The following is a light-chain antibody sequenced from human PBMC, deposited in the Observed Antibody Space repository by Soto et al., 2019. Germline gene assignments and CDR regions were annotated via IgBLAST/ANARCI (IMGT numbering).Light chain of an antibody. V-gene: IGKV3D-11*03. Sequence: ELLLTPSPATLSSFPGDRVTLSCRASQYINTRLAWYQHRPGQAPRLLIYQTSIRAAGLPARFSASGSGTDFTLTIGGVQPAYWPWYCCRRRKSWPWTFGPGTKGDSK. CDR1: QYINTR. CDR3: RRRKSWPWT. J-gene: IGKJ1*01. CDR2: QTS.